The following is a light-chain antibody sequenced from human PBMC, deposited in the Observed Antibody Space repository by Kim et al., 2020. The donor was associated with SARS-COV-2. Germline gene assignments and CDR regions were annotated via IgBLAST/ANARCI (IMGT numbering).Light chain of an antibody. V-gene: IGKV1-39*01. CDR3: QQGYST. CDR2: AAS. J-gene: IGKJ2*01. CDR1: QSISTY. Sequence: DIQMTQSPFSLSASVGDRVTITCRASQSISTYLNWYQQKPGKAPKLLIYAASSLPSGVPSRFSGSGSGTDFTLTISTLQPEDFGTYYCQQGYSTFGQGTKLEI.